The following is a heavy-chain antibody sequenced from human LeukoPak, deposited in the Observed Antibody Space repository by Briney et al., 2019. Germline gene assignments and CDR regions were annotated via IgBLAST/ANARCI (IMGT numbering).Heavy chain of an antibody. Sequence: PSETLSLTCTVSGGSISSYYWSWIRQPPGKGLEWIGYIYYSGSTNYNPSLKSRVTISVDTSKNQFSLKLSSVTAADTAVYYCARSYIGIDKGMERWGQGTLVTVSS. D-gene: IGHD2-21*01. V-gene: IGHV4-59*08. CDR1: GGSISSYY. CDR3: ARSYIGIDKGMER. CDR2: IYYSGST. J-gene: IGHJ4*02.